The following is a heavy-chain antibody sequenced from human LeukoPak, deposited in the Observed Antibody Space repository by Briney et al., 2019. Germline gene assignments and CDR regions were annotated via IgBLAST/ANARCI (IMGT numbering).Heavy chain of an antibody. Sequence: SETLSLTCTVSGDSFSSYYWSWIRQPPGKGLEWIGYIYYTGITKYNPSLKSRVTMSVDTSKNQFSLKLTSVTAADTAVYYCARYCSTSGTKAFGIWGQGTMVTVSS. J-gene: IGHJ3*02. CDR2: IYYTGIT. CDR3: ARYCSTSGTKAFGI. D-gene: IGHD3-10*01. V-gene: IGHV4-59*01. CDR1: GDSFSSYY.